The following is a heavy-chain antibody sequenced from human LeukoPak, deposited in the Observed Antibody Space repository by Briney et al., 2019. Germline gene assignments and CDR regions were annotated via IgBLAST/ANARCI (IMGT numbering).Heavy chain of an antibody. Sequence: GGSLRLSCAASGFTFSSYWMSWVCQAPGKGLGWVANIKQDGSEKYYVDSVKGRFTISRDNAKNSLYLQMNSLRAEDTAVYYCARDRRRVKYYYDSSGYYWGQGTLVTVSS. CDR3: ARDRRRVKYYYDSSGYY. D-gene: IGHD3-22*01. V-gene: IGHV3-7*01. J-gene: IGHJ4*02. CDR1: GFTFSSYW. CDR2: IKQDGSEK.